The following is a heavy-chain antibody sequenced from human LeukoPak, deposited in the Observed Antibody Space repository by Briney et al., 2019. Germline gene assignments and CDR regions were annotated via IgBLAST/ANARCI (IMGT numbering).Heavy chain of an antibody. CDR1: GFTFSSYG. Sequence: GGSLGLSCAASGFTFSSYGMHWVRQAPGKGLEWVAVIWYDGSNKYYADSVKGRFTISRDNSKNTLYLQMNSLRAEDTAVYYCARDNPSSGMDVWGQGTTVTVSS. CDR3: ARDNPSSGMDV. D-gene: IGHD1-14*01. J-gene: IGHJ6*02. V-gene: IGHV3-33*01. CDR2: IWYDGSNK.